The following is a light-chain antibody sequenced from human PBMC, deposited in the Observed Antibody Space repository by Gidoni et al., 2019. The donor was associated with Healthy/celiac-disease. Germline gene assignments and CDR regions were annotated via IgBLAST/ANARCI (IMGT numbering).Light chain of an antibody. CDR2: KAS. CDR3: QHYNSYSQT. V-gene: IGKV1-5*03. J-gene: IGKJ1*01. Sequence: DIQMTQSPSPLSASVGDRVTITCRASQSMSSWLAWYQQKPGKAPKLLIYKASSLESGVPSRFSGSGSGTEFTLTISSLQPDDFATYYCQHYNSYSQTFGQGTKVEIK. CDR1: QSMSSW.